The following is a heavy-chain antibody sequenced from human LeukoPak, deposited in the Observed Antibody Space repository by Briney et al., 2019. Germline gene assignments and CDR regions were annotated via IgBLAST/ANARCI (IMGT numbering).Heavy chain of an antibody. CDR2: INTDTGKP. D-gene: IGHD2-8*01. Sequence: ASVKVSFKASGYSFTTYGIYWVRQAPGQGLEWMGWINTDTGKPTYAQGFTGRFVLSLDTSVTTAYLQISSLKAEDTAVYYCARGIGIGVVLMVHGNMDVWGKGTTVTISS. CDR3: ARGIGIGVVLMVHGNMDV. CDR1: GYSFTTYG. V-gene: IGHV7-4-1*02. J-gene: IGHJ6*03.